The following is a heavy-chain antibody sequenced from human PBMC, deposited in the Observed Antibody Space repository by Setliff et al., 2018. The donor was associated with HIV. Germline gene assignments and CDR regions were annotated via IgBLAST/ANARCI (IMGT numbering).Heavy chain of an antibody. V-gene: IGHV4-39*01. CDR1: GDSIGTGTHY. CDR2: LYGHSST. D-gene: IGHD3-10*01. J-gene: IGHJ4*02. CDR3: SRLYGSGHYFAFDF. Sequence: TSETLSLTCNVSGDSIGTGTHYWAWIRQPPGKGLEWIGSLYGHSSTYYTKSLRGRVTISADTPKNQFSLRLSSVTALDTAVYYCSRLYGSGHYFAFDFWGQGALVTVPQ.